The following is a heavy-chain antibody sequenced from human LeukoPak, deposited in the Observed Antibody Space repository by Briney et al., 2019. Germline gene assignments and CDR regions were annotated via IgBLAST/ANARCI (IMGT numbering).Heavy chain of an antibody. CDR3: ASLKEFKDAFDI. CDR1: GFTFSSYS. J-gene: IGHJ3*02. D-gene: IGHD3-10*01. CDR2: ICSSSSYI. V-gene: IGHV3-21*01. Sequence: PGGSLRLSCAASGFTFSSYSMNWVRQAPGKGLEWVSSICSSSSYIYYADSVKGRFTISRDNAKNSLYLQMNSLRAEDTAVYYRASLKEFKDAFDIWGQGTMVTVSS.